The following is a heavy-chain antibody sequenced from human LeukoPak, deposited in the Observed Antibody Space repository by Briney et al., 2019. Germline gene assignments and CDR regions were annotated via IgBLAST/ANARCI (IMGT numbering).Heavy chain of an antibody. CDR2: LYSGDNT. CDR1: GFTVSDNY. J-gene: IGHJ3*02. Sequence: GGSLRLSCAASGFTVSDNYMSWVRQAPGKGLEWVSILYSGDNTYYADSVKGRFTISRDTSKNTLYLQMNSPRAEDTAVYYCARDWGFHIWGQGTMVTVSS. CDR3: ARDWGFHI. D-gene: IGHD3-16*01. V-gene: IGHV3-53*01.